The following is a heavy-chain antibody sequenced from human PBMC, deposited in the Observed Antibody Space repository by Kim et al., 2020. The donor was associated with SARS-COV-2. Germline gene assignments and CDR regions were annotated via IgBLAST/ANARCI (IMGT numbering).Heavy chain of an antibody. CDR3: ARVRVGQQLPQNADYYYGMDV. V-gene: IGHV3-33*01. D-gene: IGHD6-13*01. CDR2: IWYDGSNK. Sequence: GGSLRLSCAASGFTFSSYVMHWVRQAPGKGLEWVAVIWYDGSNKYYADSVKGRFTISRDNSKNTLYLQMNSLRAEDTAVYYCARVRVGQQLPQNADYYYGMDVWVQGTTVTVSS. J-gene: IGHJ6*02. CDR1: GFTFSSYV.